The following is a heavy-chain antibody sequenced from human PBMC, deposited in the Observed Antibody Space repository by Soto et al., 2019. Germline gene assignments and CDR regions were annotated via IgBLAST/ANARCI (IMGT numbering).Heavy chain of an antibody. J-gene: IGHJ5*02. CDR2: IYNGDKT. D-gene: IGHD4-17*01. CDR1: GFTVSSGY. Sequence: EVQLVESGGGLVQPGGSLRLSCAASGFTVSSGYMSWVRQAPGKGLEWVSVIYNGDKTYYADSVKGRFTISRDTSKNTLYLQINSLRAEDTALYYCAREPWAVTSPWGQGTLVTVSS. V-gene: IGHV3-66*01. CDR3: AREPWAVTSP.